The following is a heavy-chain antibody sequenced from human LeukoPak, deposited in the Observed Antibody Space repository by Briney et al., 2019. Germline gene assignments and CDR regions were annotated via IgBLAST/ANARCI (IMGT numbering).Heavy chain of an antibody. CDR3: ARDRSTTGSDNWFDP. D-gene: IGHD1-1*01. V-gene: IGHV1-18*01. J-gene: IGHJ5*02. CDR2: ISAYNGNT. Sequence: ASVKVSCKASGYTFTSYGISWVRQAPGQGLEWVGWISAYNGNTNYAQKLQGRVSMTTDTSTSTAYMELRSLRSDDKAVYYCARDRSTTGSDNWFDPWGQGTLVTVSS. CDR1: GYTFTSYG.